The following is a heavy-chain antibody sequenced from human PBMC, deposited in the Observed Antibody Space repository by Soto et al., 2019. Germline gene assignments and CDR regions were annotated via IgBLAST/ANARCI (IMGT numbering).Heavy chain of an antibody. V-gene: IGHV3-21*02. D-gene: IGHD1-26*01. CDR1: GFRFNSYS. CDR2: IDARSNYI. J-gene: IGHJ4*02. CDR3: VRENEMAGATSAFEY. Sequence: EVQLVESGGGLVKPGGSLRVSCEASGFRFNSYSMNWVRQAPQKGLEWVSLIDARSNYIYYADSVKGRFTISRDNARNSLYRQMDSLSVEDTAVYYCVRENEMAGATSAFEYWGQGTPVTVSS.